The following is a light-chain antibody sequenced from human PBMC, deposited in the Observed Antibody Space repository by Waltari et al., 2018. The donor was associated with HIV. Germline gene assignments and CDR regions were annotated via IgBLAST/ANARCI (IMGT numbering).Light chain of an antibody. CDR2: KDT. CDR3: QSPDSSGPWV. Sequence: SYELTQPPSVSVSPGQTARITCSGDALPKQYAYWYQQKPGKAPVLVIYKDTERPSGIPERFSGSSSGTTVTLTISGVQAEDEADYYCQSPDSSGPWVFGGGTKLTVL. V-gene: IGLV3-25*03. J-gene: IGLJ3*02. CDR1: ALPKQY.